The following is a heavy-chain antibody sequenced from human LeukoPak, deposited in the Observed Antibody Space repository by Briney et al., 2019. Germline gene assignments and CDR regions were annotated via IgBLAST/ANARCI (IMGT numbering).Heavy chain of an antibody. J-gene: IGHJ4*02. CDR2: IKPNSGGT. D-gene: IGHD3-10*01. CDR1: GYTFTDYY. Sequence: GASVKVSCKASGYTFTDYYMHWVRQAPGQGLEWMGRIKPNSGGTNYGQKFQGRVTMTRDTSISIAYMELSNLTSDDTAVYYCARDRAYYYGSGRPFDDWGQGTLVTVSS. CDR3: ARDRAYYYGSGRPFDD. V-gene: IGHV1-2*06.